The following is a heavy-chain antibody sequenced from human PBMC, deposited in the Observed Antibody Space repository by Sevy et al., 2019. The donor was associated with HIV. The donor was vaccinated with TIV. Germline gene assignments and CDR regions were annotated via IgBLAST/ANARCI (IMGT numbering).Heavy chain of an antibody. J-gene: IGHJ2*01. CDR1: GGSISTVDYY. CDR2: ISAIGTT. V-gene: IGHV4-61*02. CDR3: VKEHFDWLLPSYYFDL. Sequence: SETLSLTCTISGGSISTVDYYCTWIRQPAGKGLEWIGRISAIGTTTHNPSLESRVTMSVDTSQNQFSLKLTSVTAADTAMYYCVKEHFDWLLPSYYFDLWGRGTLVTVSS. D-gene: IGHD3-9*01.